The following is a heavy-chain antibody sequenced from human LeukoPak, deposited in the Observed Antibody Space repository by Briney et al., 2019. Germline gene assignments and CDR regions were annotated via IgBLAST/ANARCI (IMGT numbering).Heavy chain of an antibody. J-gene: IGHJ6*03. D-gene: IGHD3-3*01. CDR2: IDGSSNNI. V-gene: IGHV3-48*01. CDR1: GFTFSGYS. Sequence: GGSLRLSCAASGFTFSGYSMNWIRQAPGEGLEWISYIDGSSNNIYYAESVKGRFTISRDNAKNSLYLQMDSLRAEDTAVYYCASGSGYYNMDVWGKGTTVTVSS. CDR3: ASGSGYYNMDV.